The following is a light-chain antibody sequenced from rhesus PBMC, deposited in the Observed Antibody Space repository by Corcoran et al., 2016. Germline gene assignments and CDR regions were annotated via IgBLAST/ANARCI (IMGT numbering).Light chain of an antibody. CDR2: DAS. CDR1: QSVSSS. CDR3: QQYSNWPLT. V-gene: IGKV3-42*02. J-gene: IGKJ4*01. Sequence: EIVLTQSPATLSLSPGERATLSCRASQSVSSSLAWYQQKPGQAPRLLIYDASSRATGIPARVSGSGSGTDFTLTISSLKPEDFGVYYCQQYSNWPLTFGGGTKVELK.